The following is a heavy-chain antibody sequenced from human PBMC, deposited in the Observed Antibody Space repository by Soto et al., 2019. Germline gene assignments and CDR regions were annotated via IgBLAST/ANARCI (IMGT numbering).Heavy chain of an antibody. CDR1: GGSISSYY. D-gene: IGHD4-17*01. CDR2: IYYSGST. Sequence: SETLSLTCTVSGGSISSYYWSWIRQPPGKGLEWIGYIYYSGSTNYNPSLKSRVTISVDTSKNQFSLKLSSVTAADTAVYYCARALRFPWGDYLGYWGQGTLVTVSS. J-gene: IGHJ4*02. CDR3: ARALRFPWGDYLGY. V-gene: IGHV4-59*01.